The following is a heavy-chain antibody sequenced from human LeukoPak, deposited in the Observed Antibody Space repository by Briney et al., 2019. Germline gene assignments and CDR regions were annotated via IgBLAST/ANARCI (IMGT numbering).Heavy chain of an antibody. J-gene: IGHJ5*02. CDR2: IYWNDDK. CDR1: GFSLSTSGVG. V-gene: IGHV2-5*01. Sequence: SGPTLVKPTQTLTLTCTFSGFSLSTSGVGVGWLRQPPGKALEWLALIYWNDDKRYSPSLKSRLTITKDTSKNQVVLTMTNMDPVDTATYYCAHSIGYSSSSGWFDPWGQGTLVTVSS. CDR3: AHSIGYSSSSGWFDP. D-gene: IGHD6-6*01.